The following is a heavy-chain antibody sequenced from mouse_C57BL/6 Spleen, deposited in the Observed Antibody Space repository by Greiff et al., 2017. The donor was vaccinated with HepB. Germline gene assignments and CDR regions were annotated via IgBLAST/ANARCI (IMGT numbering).Heavy chain of an antibody. CDR2: IDPSDSYT. J-gene: IGHJ2*01. CDR3: ARGGGSSYVYFDY. Sequence: VKLQQPGAELVMPGASVKLSCKASGYTFTSYWMHWVKQRPGQGLEWIGEIDPSDSYTNYNQKFKGKSTLTVDKSSSTAYMQLSSLTSEDSAVYYCARGGGSSYVYFDYWGQGTTLTVSS. CDR1: GYTFTSYW. D-gene: IGHD1-1*01. V-gene: IGHV1-69*01.